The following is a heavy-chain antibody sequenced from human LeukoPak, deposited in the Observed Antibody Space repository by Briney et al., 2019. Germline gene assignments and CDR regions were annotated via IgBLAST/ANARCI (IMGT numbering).Heavy chain of an antibody. J-gene: IGHJ4*02. CDR3: ASHSFGVVKN. D-gene: IGHD3-3*01. CDR1: GGSISSGGYS. CDR2: IYHSGST. V-gene: IGHV4-30-2*01. Sequence: SETLSLTCAVSGGSISSGGYSWSWLRQPPGKGLEWIGYIYHSGSTYYNPSLKSRVTISVDRSKNQFSLKLSSVTAADTAVYYYASHSFGVVKNWGQGTLVTVSS.